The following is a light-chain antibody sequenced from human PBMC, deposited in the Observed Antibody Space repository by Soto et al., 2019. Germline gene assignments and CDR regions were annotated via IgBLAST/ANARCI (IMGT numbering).Light chain of an antibody. V-gene: IGKV1-13*02. CDR1: QGISSA. CDR2: DAS. CDR3: QHFNTYPLT. J-gene: IGKJ4*01. Sequence: AIQLTQSPSSLSASVGDRVTITCRASQGISSALAWYQQKPGKAPQLLIYDASGLDVGVPSRFSGSGSGTDFTLTISSLQPEDFATYYCQHFNTYPLTFGGGTKVDIK.